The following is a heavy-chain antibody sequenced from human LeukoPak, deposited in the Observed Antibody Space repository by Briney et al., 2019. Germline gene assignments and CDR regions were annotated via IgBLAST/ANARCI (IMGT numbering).Heavy chain of an antibody. D-gene: IGHD3-3*01. CDR1: DFTFSTYW. J-gene: IGHJ1*01. CDR3: ARDAAYDFRNPYRYFQH. V-gene: IGHV3-7*01. Sequence: GGSLRLSCAASDFTFSTYWMSWVRQAPGKGLDWVGNIKQDGSETYYADSLKGRFTISRDNAKSALYLQMNSLRAEDTAVYYCARDAAYDFRNPYRYFQHWGQGTLVTVSS. CDR2: IKQDGSET.